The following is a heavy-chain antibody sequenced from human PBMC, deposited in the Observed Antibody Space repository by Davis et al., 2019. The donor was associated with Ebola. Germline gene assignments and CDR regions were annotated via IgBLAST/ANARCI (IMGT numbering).Heavy chain of an antibody. J-gene: IGHJ3*02. Sequence: ASVKVSCKASGYTFTSYGISWVRQAPGQGLEWMGWINPNKGNTNYAQKLQGRITMTTDTSTSTAFVELRSLRSDDTAVYYCARMPPDYGDAFDIWGQGTMVTVSS. V-gene: IGHV1-18*01. CDR3: ARMPPDYGDAFDI. CDR1: GYTFTSYG. D-gene: IGHD4-17*01. CDR2: INPNKGNT.